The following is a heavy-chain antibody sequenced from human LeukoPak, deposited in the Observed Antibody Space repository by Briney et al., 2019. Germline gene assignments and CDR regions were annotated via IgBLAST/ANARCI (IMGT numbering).Heavy chain of an antibody. V-gene: IGHV4-38-2*01. D-gene: IGHD6-13*01. Sequence: PWETLYLTCAVSGYSFSSYYYWGWLRHPPEKVLELIWSIDDSGSTYYTQSLKSRVTISVDTSKTQFSLRLSSVTAADTAVYYCARVVSSSCYYSDYWGQGTLVTVSS. CDR2: IDDSGST. J-gene: IGHJ4*02. CDR3: ARVVSSSCYYSDY. CDR1: GYSFSSYYY.